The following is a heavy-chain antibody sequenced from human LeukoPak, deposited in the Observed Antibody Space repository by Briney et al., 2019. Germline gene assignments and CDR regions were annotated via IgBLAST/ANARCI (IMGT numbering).Heavy chain of an antibody. Sequence: ASAKVSCKASGYTFTSYGISWVRQAPGQGLEWMGWISAYNGSTNYAQKLQGRVTMTTDTSTSTAYMELRSLRSDDTAVYYCARAGYCSGGSCPYNWFDPWGQGTLVTVSS. D-gene: IGHD2-15*01. CDR3: ARAGYCSGGSCPYNWFDP. V-gene: IGHV1-18*01. CDR1: GYTFTSYG. CDR2: ISAYNGST. J-gene: IGHJ5*02.